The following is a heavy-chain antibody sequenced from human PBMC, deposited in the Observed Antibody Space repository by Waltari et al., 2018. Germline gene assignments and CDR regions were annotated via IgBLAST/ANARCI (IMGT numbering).Heavy chain of an antibody. Sequence: QVQLVQSGAEVKKPGASVKVSCKASGYTFTGSYMHWVRQAPGQGLEWMGRINHNSGGTNYAQKCQGRVTMTRDTSISTAYMELSRLGSDDTAVYYCARKRGSSWYYGYYGMDVWGQGTTVTVSS. CDR2: INHNSGGT. CDR3: ARKRGSSWYYGYYGMDV. CDR1: GYTFTGSY. J-gene: IGHJ6*02. V-gene: IGHV1-2*06. D-gene: IGHD6-13*01.